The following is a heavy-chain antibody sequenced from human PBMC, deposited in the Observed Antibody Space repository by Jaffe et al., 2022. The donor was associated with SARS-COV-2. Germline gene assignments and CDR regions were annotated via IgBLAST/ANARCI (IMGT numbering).Heavy chain of an antibody. Sequence: EVQLVESGGGLVQPGGSLRLSCAASGFTFSTFGMNWVRQAPGKGLEWISYISSDSSTIYYADSVKGQFTISRDNAKNSLHLQMSSLRAEDTAVYYCASGTHNYYMGVWGKGTTVTVSS. CDR3: ASGTHNYYMGV. V-gene: IGHV3-48*01. CDR2: ISSDSSTI. CDR1: GFTFSTFG. J-gene: IGHJ6*03.